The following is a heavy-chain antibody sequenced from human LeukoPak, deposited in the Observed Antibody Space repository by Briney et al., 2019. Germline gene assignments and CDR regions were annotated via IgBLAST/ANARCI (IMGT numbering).Heavy chain of an antibody. Sequence: SGTLSLTCAVSGGSISSSNWWSWFRQPPGKGLEWIGEIYHSGSTNYNPSLKSRVTISVDKSKNQFSLKLSSVTAADTAVYYCARWEVDDSSGYYYRNNWFDPWGQGTLVTVSS. CDR2: IYHSGST. D-gene: IGHD3-22*01. V-gene: IGHV4-4*02. J-gene: IGHJ5*02. CDR1: GGSISSSNW. CDR3: ARWEVDDSSGYYYRNNWFDP.